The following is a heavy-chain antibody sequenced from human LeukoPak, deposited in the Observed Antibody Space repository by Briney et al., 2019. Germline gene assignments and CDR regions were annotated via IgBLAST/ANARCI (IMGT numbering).Heavy chain of an antibody. CDR1: GFTFSSYA. CDR2: ISGSGGST. CDR3: AKVWVLEWERLGAFDI. Sequence: PGGSLRLSCATSGFTFSSYAMSWVRQAPGKGVVWVSAISGSGGSTYYADSVKGRFPIPRDNSKTTLYPQLNSQRPGDAAVLYGAKVWVLEWERLGAFDIWGQGTMVTVSS. J-gene: IGHJ3*02. V-gene: IGHV3-23*01. D-gene: IGHD1-26*01.